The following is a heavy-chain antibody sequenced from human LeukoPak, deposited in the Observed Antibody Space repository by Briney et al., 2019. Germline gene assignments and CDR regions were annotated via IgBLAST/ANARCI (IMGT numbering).Heavy chain of an antibody. CDR2: LSPTSGNT. CDR1: GYTFTTYD. Sequence: ASVKVSCKASGYTFTTYDINWVRQAPGQGLEWLGWLSPTSGNTGYAQKFQGRVTITRDTSTSTVYMELSSLTSNDTAVYYCARGEAIVGSYWGQGTLVTVSS. J-gene: IGHJ4*02. CDR3: ARGEAIVGSY. D-gene: IGHD1-26*01. V-gene: IGHV1-8*01.